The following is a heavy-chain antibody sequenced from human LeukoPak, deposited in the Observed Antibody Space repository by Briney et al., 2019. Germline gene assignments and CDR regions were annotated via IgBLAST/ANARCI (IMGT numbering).Heavy chain of an antibody. CDR3: ASLSGEGVDF. V-gene: IGHV4-39*01. CDR2: IYYSGST. CDR1: GGSISSSSYY. D-gene: IGHD1-26*01. J-gene: IGHJ4*02. Sequence: SETLSLTCTVSGGSISSSSYYWGWIRQPPGKGLEWIGSIYYSGSTYYNPSLKSRVTISVDTSKHQFSLKLSSVTAADTAVYYCASLSGEGVDFWGQGTLVTVSS.